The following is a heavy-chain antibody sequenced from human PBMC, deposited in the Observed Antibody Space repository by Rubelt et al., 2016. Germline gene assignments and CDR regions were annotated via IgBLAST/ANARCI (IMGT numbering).Heavy chain of an antibody. D-gene: IGHD3-16*02. J-gene: IGHJ4*02. Sequence: SRSGMHWVRQAPGKGLEWVAVIWYDGTNKYYGDSVKGRFTISRDNAKNSLYLQMNSLRAEDTAVYYCASNSRGSYLYNYFDYWGQGTLVTVSS. V-gene: IGHV3-33*03. CDR2: IWYDGTNK. CDR3: ASNSRGSYLYNYFDY. CDR1: SRSG.